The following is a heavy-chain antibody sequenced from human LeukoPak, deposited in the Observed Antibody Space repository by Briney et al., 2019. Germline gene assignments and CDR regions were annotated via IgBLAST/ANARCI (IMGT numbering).Heavy chain of an antibody. V-gene: IGHV3-48*04. CDR3: ARQEVVVVTALIYYYYGMDV. D-gene: IGHD2-21*02. J-gene: IGHJ6*02. CDR2: ISSSSSTI. Sequence: GGSLRLSCAASGFTFSSYSMNWVRQAPGKGLEWVSYISSSSSTIYYADTVKGRFTISRDNAKNSLYLQMNSLRAEDTAVYYCARQEVVVVTALIYYYYGMDVWGQGTTVTVSS. CDR1: GFTFSSYS.